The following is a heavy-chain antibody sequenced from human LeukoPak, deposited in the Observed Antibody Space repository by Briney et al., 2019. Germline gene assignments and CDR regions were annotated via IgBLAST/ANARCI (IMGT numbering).Heavy chain of an antibody. CDR2: IQSDGSYK. CDR1: GFTFSHYG. J-gene: IGHJ5*02. Sequence: PGTSLRLSCAGSGFTFSHYGMHWVRRGPGKGLEWVAGIQSDGSYKYYEDSLKGRFTISRDNFKNILYLQMNSLRAEDTAVYSCARDVDTSNHMSIFDPWGQGTLVTVSS. CDR3: ARDVDTSNHMSIFDP. D-gene: IGHD3-3*02. V-gene: IGHV3-33*01.